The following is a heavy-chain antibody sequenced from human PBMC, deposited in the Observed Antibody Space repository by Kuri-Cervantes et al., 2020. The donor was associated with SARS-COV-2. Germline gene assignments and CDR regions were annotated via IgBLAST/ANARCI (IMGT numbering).Heavy chain of an antibody. CDR1: GFTFSSYG. D-gene: IGHD4-17*01. CDR3: AKDTTTVTATLLLDY. V-gene: IGHV3-30*18. Sequence: SCAASGFTFSSYGMHWVRQAPGKGLEWVAVISYDGSNKYYADSVKGRFTISRDNSKNTLYLQMNSLRAEDTAVYYCAKDTTTVTATLLLDYWGQGTLVTVSS. J-gene: IGHJ4*02. CDR2: ISYDGSNK.